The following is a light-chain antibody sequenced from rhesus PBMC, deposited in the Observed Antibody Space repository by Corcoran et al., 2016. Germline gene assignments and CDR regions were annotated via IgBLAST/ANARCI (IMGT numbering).Light chain of an antibody. CDR3: QQYNSDPWT. CDR1: QGISSY. Sequence: DIQMTQSPSSLSASVGDTVTITCRASQGISSYLAWYQQKPGKAPKPLIYYASNLESGAPSRFSGSGSGTEITLTFSSLQPEDLATYYCQQYNSDPWTFGQGTKVEIK. V-gene: IGKV1-37*01. CDR2: YAS. J-gene: IGKJ1*01.